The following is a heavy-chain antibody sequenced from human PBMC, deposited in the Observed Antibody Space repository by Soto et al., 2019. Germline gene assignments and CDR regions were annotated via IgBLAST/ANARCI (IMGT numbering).Heavy chain of an antibody. CDR1: GYTFTSYG. CDR3: ARALAHIVVVPTAPYYSMDV. Sequence: ASVKVSCKASGYTFTSYGTSWVRQAPGQGLEWMGWISAYNGNTNYAQNLQGRVTMTTDTSTNTAYMELRSLRSDDTAVYYCARALAHIVVVPTAPYYSMDVWGQGTTVTVSS. J-gene: IGHJ6*01. CDR2: ISAYNGNT. V-gene: IGHV1-18*01. D-gene: IGHD2-2*01.